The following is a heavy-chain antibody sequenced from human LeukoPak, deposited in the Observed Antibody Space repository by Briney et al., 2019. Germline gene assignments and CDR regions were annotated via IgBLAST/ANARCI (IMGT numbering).Heavy chain of an antibody. CDR3: ARAEATGRVDY. Sequence: TGGSLRLSCAASGFTFNNFWMSWVRQAPGQGLEWVANINKDGSAEYYVDSVKGRFTISRDNAKNSLYLQMNSLRAEDTAVYYCARAEATGRVDYWGQGTLVTVSS. V-gene: IGHV3-7*01. D-gene: IGHD6-13*01. CDR2: INKDGSAE. J-gene: IGHJ4*02. CDR1: GFTFNNFW.